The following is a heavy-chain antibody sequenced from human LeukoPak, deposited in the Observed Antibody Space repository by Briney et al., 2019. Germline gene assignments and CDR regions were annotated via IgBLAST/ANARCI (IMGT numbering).Heavy chain of an antibody. CDR3: AREIVGATREIS. CDR1: GGTFSSYT. D-gene: IGHD1-26*01. V-gene: IGHV1-69*04. Sequence: ASVKASCKASGGTFSSYTISWVRQAPGQGLEWMGRIIPILGIANYAQKFQGRVTITADKSTSTAYMELSSLRSEDTAVYYCAREIVGATREISWGQGTLVTVSS. J-gene: IGHJ4*02. CDR2: IIPILGIA.